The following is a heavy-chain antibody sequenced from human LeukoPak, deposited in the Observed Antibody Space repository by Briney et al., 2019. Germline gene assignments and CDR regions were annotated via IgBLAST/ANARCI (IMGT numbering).Heavy chain of an antibody. V-gene: IGHV3-74*01. Sequence: GGSLRLSCAASGFTFSTYWMHWVRHAPGKGLVWVSRINTDGSTISYADSVKGRFTISRDNAKNTLYLQVNSLRAEDTAVYYCARDPSNYYYYYYMDVWGKGTTVTVSS. CDR2: INTDGSTI. J-gene: IGHJ6*03. CDR1: GFTFSTYW. CDR3: ARDPSNYYYYYYMDV.